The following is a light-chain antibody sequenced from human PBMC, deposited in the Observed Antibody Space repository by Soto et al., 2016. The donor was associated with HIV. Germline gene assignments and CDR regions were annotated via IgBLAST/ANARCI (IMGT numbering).Light chain of an antibody. CDR3: QNYNSAPRT. J-gene: IGKJ1*01. Sequence: DIQMTQSPSSLSASVGDRVTITCRASQGISNYLAWYQHKPGKVPKLLIYAASTLESGVPSRFSGSGSGTDFTLTISSLQPADVATYYCQNYNSAPRTFGQGTKVEIK. CDR2: AAS. V-gene: IGKV1-27*01. CDR1: QGISNY.